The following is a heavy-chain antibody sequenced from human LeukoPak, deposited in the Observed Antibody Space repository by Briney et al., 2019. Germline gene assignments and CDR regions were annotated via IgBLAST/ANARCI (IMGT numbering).Heavy chain of an antibody. J-gene: IGHJ4*02. Sequence: GASVKVSCKASGGTFSSYAISWVRQAPGQGLEWMGGIIPIFGTANYAQKFRGRDTITTDESTSTAYMELSSLRSEDTAVYYCARENYYDSSGSHHPHFDYWGQGTLVTVSS. D-gene: IGHD3-22*01. CDR1: GGTFSSYA. V-gene: IGHV1-69*05. CDR2: IIPIFGTA. CDR3: ARENYYDSSGSHHPHFDY.